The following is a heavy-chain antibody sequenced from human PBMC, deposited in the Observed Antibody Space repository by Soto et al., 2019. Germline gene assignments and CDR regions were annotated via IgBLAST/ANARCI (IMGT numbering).Heavy chain of an antibody. CDR1: GFTFSSYS. V-gene: IGHV3-21*01. CDR3: ARDPYRSSSWYSVHYYGMDV. J-gene: IGHJ6*02. CDR2: ISSSSSYI. Sequence: EVQLVESGGGLVKPGGSLRLSCAASGFTFSSYSMNWFRQAPGKGLEWVSSISSSSSYIYYADSVKGRFTISRDNAKNSLYLQMNSLRAEDTAVYYCARDPYRSSSWYSVHYYGMDVWGQGTTVTVSS. D-gene: IGHD6-13*01.